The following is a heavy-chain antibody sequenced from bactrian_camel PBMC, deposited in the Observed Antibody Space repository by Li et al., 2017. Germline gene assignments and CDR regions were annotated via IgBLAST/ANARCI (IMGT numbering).Heavy chain of an antibody. D-gene: IGHD2*01. CDR1: GAIDSGSA. V-gene: IGHV3S53*01. CDR2: LTNSGRP. J-gene: IGHJ4*01. Sequence: HVQLVESGGESVQVGGSLRLSCSASGAIDSGSAMAWFRQAPGKDREWVATLTNSGRPNTADSVKGRFTISRDNRENLLYLQLNSLKTEDTAKYFCAKGIQKCPGSYCRPEGQGTQVTVS.